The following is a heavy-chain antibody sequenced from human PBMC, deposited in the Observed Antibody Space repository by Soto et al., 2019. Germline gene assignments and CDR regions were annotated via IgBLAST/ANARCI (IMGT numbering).Heavy chain of an antibody. CDR3: ARITIAVHRAFEV. J-gene: IGHJ3*01. D-gene: IGHD6-19*01. V-gene: IGHV2-70*11. CDR2: IDWDGDE. Sequence: SGPTLVNPTQTLTLTCTFSGFSLSTSGMCVSWIRQPPGRALEWLARIDWDGDEYYSTSLRPRLTISKDTSKNQVVLTMTNMDPVDTATYYCARITIAVHRAFEVCREGTMVTVS. CDR1: GFSLSTSGMC.